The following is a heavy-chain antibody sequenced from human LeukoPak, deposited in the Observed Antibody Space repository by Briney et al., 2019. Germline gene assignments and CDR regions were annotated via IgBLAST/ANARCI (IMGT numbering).Heavy chain of an antibody. CDR2: MNPNSGNT. CDR3: ARAFQDVGYCSSTSCYIVIHWFDP. V-gene: IGHV1-8*01. CDR1: GYTFTSYD. D-gene: IGHD2-2*02. Sequence: ASVKVSCKASGYTFTSYDINWVRQATGQGLEWMGWMNPNSGNTGYAQKFQGRVTMTRNTSISTAYMELSSLRSGDTAVYYCARAFQDVGYCSSTSCYIVIHWFDPWGQGTLVTVSS. J-gene: IGHJ5*02.